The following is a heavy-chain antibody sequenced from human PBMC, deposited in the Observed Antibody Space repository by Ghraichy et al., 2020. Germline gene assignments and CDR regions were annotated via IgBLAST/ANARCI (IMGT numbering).Heavy chain of an antibody. V-gene: IGHV4-30-4*01. J-gene: IGHJ3*02. CDR3: ARAEYCGGDCDGVPFDI. D-gene: IGHD2-21*02. Sequence: SETLSLTCTVSGGSISSGDYYWSWIRQPPGKGLEWIGYIYYSGSTYYNPSLKSRVTISVDTSKNQFSLKLSSVTAADTAVYYCARAEYCGGDCDGVPFDIWGQGTMVTVSS. CDR2: IYYSGST. CDR1: GGSISSGDYY.